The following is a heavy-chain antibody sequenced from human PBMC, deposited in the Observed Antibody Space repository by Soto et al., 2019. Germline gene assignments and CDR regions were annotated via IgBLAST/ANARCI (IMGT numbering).Heavy chain of an antibody. V-gene: IGHV3-33*01. Sequence: QVQLVESGGGVVQPGRSLRLSCAASGFTFSSYGMHWVRQAPGKGLEWVAVIWYDGSNKYYADSVKGRFTITRDKSKNTLYLQMISRRAEDTAVYYCARGYCSSTGCYSDFDYWGQGTLVTISS. CDR1: GFTFSSYG. CDR3: ARGYCSSTGCYSDFDY. CDR2: IWYDGSNK. D-gene: IGHD2-2*01. J-gene: IGHJ4*02.